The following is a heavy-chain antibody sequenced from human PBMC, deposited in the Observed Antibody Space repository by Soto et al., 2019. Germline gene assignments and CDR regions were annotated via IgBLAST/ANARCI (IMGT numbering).Heavy chain of an antibody. J-gene: IGHJ4*02. V-gene: IGHV4-38-2*01. CDR2: IHQSGST. D-gene: IGHD6-13*01. CDR3: ARRKTTTWYVGY. Sequence: SETLSLTCAVSGYSISSGYSWGWILQPPGKGLEWIGSIHQSGSTYYNPSLKSRVTISVDTSKNQFSLKLSSVTAADTAVYYCARRKTTTWYVGYWGQGALVTVSS. CDR1: GYSISSGYS.